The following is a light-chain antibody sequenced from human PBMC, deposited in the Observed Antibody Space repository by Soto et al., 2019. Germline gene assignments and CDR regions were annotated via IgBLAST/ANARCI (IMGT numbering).Light chain of an antibody. Sequence: EIVVTQSPATLSVSPGERATLSCRASQSVSSNFAWYQQKPGQAPRLLIYGASTRASGLPARFSGSGSGTESTLTISSLQSEDFAVYYCQQYYNWPPRITFGQGTRLEIK. J-gene: IGKJ5*01. CDR1: QSVSSN. V-gene: IGKV3-15*01. CDR2: GAS. CDR3: QQYYNWPPRIT.